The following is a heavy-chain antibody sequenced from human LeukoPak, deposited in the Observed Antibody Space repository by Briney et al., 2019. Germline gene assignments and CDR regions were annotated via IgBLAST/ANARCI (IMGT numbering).Heavy chain of an antibody. V-gene: IGHV3-30-3*01. CDR3: ARGEMQEYYFDY. D-gene: IGHD5-24*01. Sequence: GGSLRLSCAASGFTFSSYAMHWVRQAPGKGLEWVAVISYDGSNKYYADSVKGRLTISRDNSKNTLYLQMNSLRAEDTAVYYCARGEMQEYYFDYWGQGTLVTVSS. CDR1: GFTFSSYA. J-gene: IGHJ4*02. CDR2: ISYDGSNK.